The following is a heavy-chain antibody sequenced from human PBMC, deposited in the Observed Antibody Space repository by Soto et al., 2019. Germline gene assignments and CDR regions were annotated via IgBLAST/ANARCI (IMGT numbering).Heavy chain of an antibody. J-gene: IGHJ4*02. V-gene: IGHV3-30-3*01. CDR3: ARGDQAVAGYFDY. D-gene: IGHD6-19*01. CDR1: GFTFSSYA. Sequence: GGSLRLSCAASGFTFSSYAMHWVRQAPGKGLEWVAVISYDGSNKYYADSVKGRFTISRDNSKNTLYLQMNSLRAEDTAVYYCARGDQAVAGYFDYWGRGTLVTVSS. CDR2: ISYDGSNK.